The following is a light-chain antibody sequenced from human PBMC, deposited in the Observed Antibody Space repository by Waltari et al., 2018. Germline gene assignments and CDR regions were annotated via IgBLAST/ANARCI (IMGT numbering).Light chain of an antibody. Sequence: DIVMTQSPDSLTVPLGERATINCKSRRSVLYNSNNKNYLAWYQQKPGQPPKLLIYWASTRESGVPDRFSGSGSGTDFTLTISTLQAEDVAVYYCQQYYDTPYTFGQGTKLEIK. CDR2: WAS. CDR3: QQYYDTPYT. CDR1: RSVLYNSNNKNY. J-gene: IGKJ2*01. V-gene: IGKV4-1*01.